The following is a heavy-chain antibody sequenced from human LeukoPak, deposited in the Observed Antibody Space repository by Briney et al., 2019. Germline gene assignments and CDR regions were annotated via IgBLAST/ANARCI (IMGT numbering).Heavy chain of an antibody. V-gene: IGHV2-70*04. J-gene: IGHJ4*02. CDR3: ARIPIGVYYFDN. Sequence: SGPTLVNPTQTLTLTCTFSGFSLSTSSMRVSWIRQPPGKALEWLARIDWDDYKFYSTSLKTRLTISKDTSKNQVVLTMTNMDPVDTATYYCARIPIGVYYFDNWGQGNLVTVSS. CDR2: IDWDDYK. CDR1: GFSLSTSSMR.